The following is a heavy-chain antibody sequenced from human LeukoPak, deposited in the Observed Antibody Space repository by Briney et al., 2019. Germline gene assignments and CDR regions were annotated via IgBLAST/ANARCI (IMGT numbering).Heavy chain of an antibody. J-gene: IGHJ4*02. Sequence: GGSLRLSCAASGFTFSSYGMHWVRQAPGKGLEWVAFIRYDGSNKYYADSVKGRFTISRDNSKNTLYLQMNSLRAEDTAVYYCAKYTLDSAAAGKGVFDYWGQGTLVTVSS. CDR2: IRYDGSNK. CDR1: GFTFSSYG. D-gene: IGHD6-13*01. CDR3: AKYTLDSAAAGKGVFDY. V-gene: IGHV3-30*02.